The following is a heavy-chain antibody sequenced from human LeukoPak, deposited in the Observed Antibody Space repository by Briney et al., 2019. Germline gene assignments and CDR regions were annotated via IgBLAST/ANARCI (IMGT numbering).Heavy chain of an antibody. CDR3: ARQYSSSWSGYDY. V-gene: IGHV3-66*02. J-gene: IGHJ4*02. CDR2: IYSGGST. CDR1: GFTFSSYE. D-gene: IGHD6-13*01. Sequence: GGSLRLSCAAPGFTFSSYEMNWVRQAPGKGLEWVSVIYSGGSTYYADSVKGRFTISRDNSKNTLYLQMNSLRAEDTAVYYCARQYSSSWSGYDYWGQGTLVTVSS.